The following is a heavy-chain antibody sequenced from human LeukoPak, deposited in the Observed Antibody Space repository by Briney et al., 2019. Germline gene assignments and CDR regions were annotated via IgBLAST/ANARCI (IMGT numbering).Heavy chain of an antibody. CDR1: GFSLSTSGVG. V-gene: IGHV2-5*01. J-gene: IGHJ3*02. Sequence: GPTLVKPTQTLTLTCTFSGFSLSTSGVGVGWGRQPPGKALEWLAFIYWNDDKRYSPSLKSRLTITTDTSKNKVVLTMTNMDPVDTATYYCAHSGTVTTPHDAFDIWGQGTMVTVFS. CDR3: AHSGTVTTPHDAFDI. CDR2: IYWNDDK. D-gene: IGHD4-17*01.